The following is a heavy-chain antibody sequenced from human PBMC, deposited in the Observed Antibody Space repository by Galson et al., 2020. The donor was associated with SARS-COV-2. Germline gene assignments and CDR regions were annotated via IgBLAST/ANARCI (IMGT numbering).Heavy chain of an antibody. CDR3: ARDHYDYYHDGMDV. CDR2: SSTYNGDT. V-gene: IGHV1-18*01. D-gene: IGHD3-3*01. J-gene: IGHJ6*02. CDR1: GYTFTTYG. Sequence: VSVKVSCKASGYTFTTYGISWVRQAPGQGLEWMGWSSTYNGDTNYAQMFQGRVTMTTDTSTSTAYMELRSLRSDDTAVYYCARDHYDYYHDGMDVWGQGTTVTVSS.